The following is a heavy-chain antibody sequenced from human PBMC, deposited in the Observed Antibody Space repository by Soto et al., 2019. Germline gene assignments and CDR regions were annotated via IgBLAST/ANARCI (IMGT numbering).Heavy chain of an antibody. D-gene: IGHD1-26*01. V-gene: IGHV3-23*01. Sequence: PGESLKISCAASGFTFSSFALSWVRQAPGKGLEWVSAISGSGDGTDYADSVKGRFTISRDNSKNTLYLQMNSLRAEDTAVYYCARDMHAGFTHYFDPWGQGTLVTVSS. J-gene: IGHJ5*02. CDR2: ISGSGDGT. CDR1: GFTFSSFA. CDR3: ARDMHAGFTHYFDP.